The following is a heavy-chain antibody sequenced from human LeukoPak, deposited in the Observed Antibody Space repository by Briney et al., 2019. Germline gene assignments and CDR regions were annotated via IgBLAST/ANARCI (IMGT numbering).Heavy chain of an antibody. CDR1: GFTFDDYA. CDR3: AKAPHYSYCSSTSCRNEYFQH. J-gene: IGHJ1*01. D-gene: IGHD2-2*01. Sequence: GGSLRLSCVASGFTFDDYAMHWVRQAPGKGLEWVSGISWNSGSRGYADSVKGRFTISRDNAKNSLYLQMNSLRAEDTALYYCAKAPHYSYCSSTSCRNEYFQHWGQGTLVTVSS. CDR2: ISWNSGSR. V-gene: IGHV3-9*01.